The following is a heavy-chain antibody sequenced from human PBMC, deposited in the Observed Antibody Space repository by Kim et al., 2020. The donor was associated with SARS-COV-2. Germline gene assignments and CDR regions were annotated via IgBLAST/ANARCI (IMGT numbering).Heavy chain of an antibody. D-gene: IGHD4-4*01. CDR2: ISYIGNT. V-gene: IGHV4-59*01. Sequence: SETLSLTCTVSGGSINSFYWSWTRQPPGKGLEWIGYISYIGNTNYNPSSKSRVTISVDTSKNQFSLKLSSVTAADTAVYYCARASGTVTTFYYHGMDVWGQGTTVTVSS. J-gene: IGHJ6*02. CDR1: GGSINSFY. CDR3: ARASGTVTTFYYHGMDV.